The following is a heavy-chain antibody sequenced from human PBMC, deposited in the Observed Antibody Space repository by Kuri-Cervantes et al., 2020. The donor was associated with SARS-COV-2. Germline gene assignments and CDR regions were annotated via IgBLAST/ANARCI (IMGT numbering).Heavy chain of an antibody. CDR3: AREGVTGTTYYYYYGMDV. D-gene: IGHD1-7*01. Sequence: GGSLRLSCAASGFTFSSYSMNWVRQAPGKGLEWVSYISSSSSTIYYADSVKGRFTISRDNAKNSLYLQMNSLRDEDTAVYYSAREGVTGTTYYYYYGMDVWGQGTTVTVSS. J-gene: IGHJ6*02. CDR2: ISSSSSTI. V-gene: IGHV3-48*02. CDR1: GFTFSSYS.